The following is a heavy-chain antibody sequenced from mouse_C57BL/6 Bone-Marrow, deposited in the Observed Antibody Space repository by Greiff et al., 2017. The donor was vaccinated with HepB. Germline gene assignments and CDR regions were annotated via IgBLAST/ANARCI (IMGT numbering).Heavy chain of an antibody. CDR3: TRSYGSSKYYFDY. D-gene: IGHD1-1*01. Sequence: QVQLKQSGAELVRPGASVTLSCKASGYTFTDYEMHWVKQTPVHGLEWIGAIDPETGGTAYNQKFKGKAILTADKSSSTAYMELRSLTSEDSAVYYCTRSYGSSKYYFDYWGQGTTLTVSS. V-gene: IGHV1-15*01. J-gene: IGHJ2*01. CDR2: IDPETGGT. CDR1: GYTFTDYE.